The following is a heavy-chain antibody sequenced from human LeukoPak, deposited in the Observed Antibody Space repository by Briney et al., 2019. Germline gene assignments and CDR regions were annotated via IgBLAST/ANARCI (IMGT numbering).Heavy chain of an antibody. CDR3: ARDLDWNDPRFDY. V-gene: IGHV4-39*07. J-gene: IGHJ4*02. D-gene: IGHD1-1*01. Sequence: SETLSLTCTVSGGSISSSNYFWAWIRQPPGKGLEWIGTVYYSGSTYYNPSLKSRVTISVDTSKNQFSLRLSSVTAADTAVYYCARDLDWNDPRFDYWGQGTLVTVSS. CDR2: VYYSGST. CDR1: GGSISSSNYF.